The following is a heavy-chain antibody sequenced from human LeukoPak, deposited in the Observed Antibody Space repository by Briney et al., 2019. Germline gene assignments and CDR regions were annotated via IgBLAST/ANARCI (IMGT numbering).Heavy chain of an antibody. CDR1: GFTFSSYG. J-gene: IGHJ4*02. V-gene: IGHV3-23*01. Sequence: PGGSLRLSCAASGFTFSSYGMSWVRQAPGKGLEWVSAISGSGGSTYYADSVKGRFTISRDNSKNTLYLQMNSLRAEDTAVYYCAKDANYYDSSGYYPLWGQGTLVTVSS. CDR3: AKDANYYDSSGYYPL. CDR2: ISGSGGST. D-gene: IGHD3-22*01.